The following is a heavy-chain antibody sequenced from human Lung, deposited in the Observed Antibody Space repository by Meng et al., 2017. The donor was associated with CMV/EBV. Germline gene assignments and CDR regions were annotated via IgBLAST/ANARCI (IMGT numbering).Heavy chain of an antibody. D-gene: IGHD2-15*01. Sequence: SVKVSCKASGGTFRNIVISWVRQAPGQGLEWMGVITPTLGVANYEQRFHDRVTITADKSTPTTYMELRSLRSEDTALYYCAASTIVAASALQGADVWGQGTMVTVSS. V-gene: IGHV1-69*10. CDR2: ITPTLGVA. CDR1: GGTFRNIV. CDR3: AASTIVAASALQGADV. J-gene: IGHJ3*01.